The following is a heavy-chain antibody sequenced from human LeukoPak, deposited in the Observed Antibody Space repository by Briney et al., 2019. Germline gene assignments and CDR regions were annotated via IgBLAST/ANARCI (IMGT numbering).Heavy chain of an antibody. CDR3: AGGQGTLLDY. CDR2: IKQDGSEQ. CDR1: GFTFSSYW. V-gene: IGHV3-7*05. D-gene: IGHD2-15*01. J-gene: IGHJ4*02. Sequence: PVGSLRLSCAASGFTFSSYWMTWVRRAPGKGLEWVANIKQDGSEQYYVDSVRGRFTISRDNAKNSLFLQMNSLRVEDTAVYYCAGGQGTLLDYWGQGALVTVSS.